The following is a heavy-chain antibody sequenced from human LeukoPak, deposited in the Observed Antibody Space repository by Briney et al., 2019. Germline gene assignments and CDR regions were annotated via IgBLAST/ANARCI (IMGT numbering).Heavy chain of an antibody. CDR1: GFTFSSYA. J-gene: IGHJ6*03. Sequence: PGGSLRLSCAASGFTFSSYAMSWVRQAPGKGLEWVSAISGSGGSTYYADSVKGRFTISGDNSKNTLYLQMNSLRAEDTAVYYCARVAVGRSWYSSYYYYMDVWGKGTTVTVSS. D-gene: IGHD6-13*01. CDR2: ISGSGGST. CDR3: ARVAVGRSWYSSYYYYMDV. V-gene: IGHV3-23*01.